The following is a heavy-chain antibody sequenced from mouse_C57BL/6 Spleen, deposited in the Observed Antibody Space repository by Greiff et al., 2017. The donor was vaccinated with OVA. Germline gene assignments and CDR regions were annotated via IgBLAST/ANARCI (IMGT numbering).Heavy chain of an antibody. CDR3: APIYGSRGDFDY. V-gene: IGHV1-64*01. D-gene: IGHD1-1*01. CDR2: IHPNSGST. Sequence: QVQLQQSGAELVKPGASVKLSCKASGYTFTSYWMHWVKQRPGQGLEWIGMIHPNSGSTNYNEKFKSKATLTVDKSSSTAYMQLSSLTSEDSAVYYCAPIYGSRGDFDYWGQGTTLTVSS. CDR1: GYTFTSYW. J-gene: IGHJ2*01.